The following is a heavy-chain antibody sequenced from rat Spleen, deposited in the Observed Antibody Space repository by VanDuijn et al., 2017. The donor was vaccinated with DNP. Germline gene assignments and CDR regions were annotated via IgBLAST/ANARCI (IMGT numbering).Heavy chain of an antibody. Sequence: EVQLVESGGGLVQPGRSLKLSCAASGFTFSHYAMAWVRQAPTRGLEWVAYIGSDGYAPYYGVSVKGRFTISRDNAKSTLYLQMNSLRSEDMATYYCVRWNSGHFDYWGQGVMVTVSS. CDR3: VRWNSGHFDY. CDR2: IGSDGYAP. J-gene: IGHJ2*01. D-gene: IGHD4-3*01. V-gene: IGHV5-22*01. CDR1: GFTFSHYA.